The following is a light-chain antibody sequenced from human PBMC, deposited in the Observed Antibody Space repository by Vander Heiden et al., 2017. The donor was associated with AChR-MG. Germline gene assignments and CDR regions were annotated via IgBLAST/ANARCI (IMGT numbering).Light chain of an antibody. CDR1: SSDVGGYNY. CDR2: DVS. Sequence: QSALTQPASLSGPPGQSTTISCTGTSSDVGGYNYVSWYQQHAAKAPKLLIYDVSYRPSGVSNRFSGSKSGSTATLTISGLQAEDEADYYCGSYTSSSTLVLFGGGTKLTVL. V-gene: IGLV2-14*03. CDR3: GSYTSSSTLVL. J-gene: IGLJ2*01.